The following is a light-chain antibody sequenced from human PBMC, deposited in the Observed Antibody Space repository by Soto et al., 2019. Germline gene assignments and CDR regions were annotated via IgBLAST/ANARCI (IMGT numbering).Light chain of an antibody. V-gene: IGKV4-1*01. J-gene: IGKJ1*01. CDR2: WAS. CDR1: QSVLYSSNNKNY. Sequence: DIVMTQSPDSLAVSLGERATINCKSSQSVLYSSNNKNYLAWYQQKPGQPPKLLIYWASTRESGVPDRFSGSGSGTDFTLTISSLQAEDVAVYYCHQYYTTGGTFGRGTKVEI. CDR3: HQYYTTGGT.